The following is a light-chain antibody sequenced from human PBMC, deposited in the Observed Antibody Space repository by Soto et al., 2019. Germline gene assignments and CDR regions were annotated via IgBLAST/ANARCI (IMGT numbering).Light chain of an antibody. CDR1: SSNVGSYKL. V-gene: IGLV2-23*02. Sequence: QSALTQPASVSGSPGQSITISCTGTSSNVGSYKLVSWYQQHPGKAPKLMIFEVNKRPSGVSNRFSGSKSGNTASLTISGLKVEDEADYYCCSYGGSNNLVFGGGTKLTVL. CDR3: CSYGGSNNLV. CDR2: EVN. J-gene: IGLJ2*01.